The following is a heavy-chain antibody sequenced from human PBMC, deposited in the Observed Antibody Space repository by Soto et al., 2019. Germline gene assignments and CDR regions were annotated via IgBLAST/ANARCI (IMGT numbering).Heavy chain of an antibody. Sequence: EVQLLESGGGLVQPGGSPRLSCAASGFSFSTYAMSWVRQAPGKGLEWVSAISGSGGNTYYADSVKGRFTISRDSSKNTLYLQMNSLRAEDTAIYYCAKASMGTTKGKYYFDYWGQGTLVTASS. CDR3: AKASMGTTKGKYYFDY. V-gene: IGHV3-23*01. CDR2: ISGSGGNT. J-gene: IGHJ4*02. D-gene: IGHD4-17*01. CDR1: GFSFSTYA.